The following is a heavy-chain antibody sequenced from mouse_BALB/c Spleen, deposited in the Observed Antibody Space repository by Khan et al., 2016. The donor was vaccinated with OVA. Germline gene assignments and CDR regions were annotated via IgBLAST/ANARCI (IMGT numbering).Heavy chain of an antibody. CDR3: ARDGNYMDY. V-gene: IGHV3-1*02. J-gene: IGHJ4*01. D-gene: IGHD2-1*01. CDR2: IYFSGSI. CDR1: GYSITSGYS. Sequence: EVQLQESGPDLVKPSQSLSLTCTVTGYSITSGYSWHWIRQFPGNKLEWMGYIYFSGSINYNSALKSRISITRDTSKNQFFLQLKSVTTEDTATYCCARDGNYMDYWGQGTSVTVSA.